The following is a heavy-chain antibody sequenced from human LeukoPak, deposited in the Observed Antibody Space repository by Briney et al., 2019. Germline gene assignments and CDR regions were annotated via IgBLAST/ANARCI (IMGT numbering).Heavy chain of an antibody. Sequence: KTSETLSLTCTVSGGSISSSSYYWGWIRQPPGKGLEWIGYIYYSGSTNYNPSLKSRVTISVDTSKNQFSLKLSSVTAADTAVYYCARSRGYSGYAYDAFDLWGQGTMVTVSS. D-gene: IGHD5-12*01. CDR1: GGSISSSSYY. J-gene: IGHJ3*01. CDR3: ARSRGYSGYAYDAFDL. V-gene: IGHV4-61*05. CDR2: IYYSGST.